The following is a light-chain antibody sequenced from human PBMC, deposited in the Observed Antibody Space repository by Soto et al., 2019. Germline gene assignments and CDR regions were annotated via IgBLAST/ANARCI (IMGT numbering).Light chain of an antibody. J-gene: IGKJ5*01. CDR1: QTISSW. CDR2: AAS. Sequence: DIQMTQSPSTLSGSVGGRVTITCRASQTISSWLAWYQQKPGKAPKLLIYAASSLQSGVPSRFSGSGSGTDFTLSIRSLQPEDFATYYCQQADSFPLATFGQGTRLEIK. CDR3: QQADSFPLAT. V-gene: IGKV1-12*01.